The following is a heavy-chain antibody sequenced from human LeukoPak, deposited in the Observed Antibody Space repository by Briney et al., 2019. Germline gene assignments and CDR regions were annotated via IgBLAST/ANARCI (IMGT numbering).Heavy chain of an antibody. CDR1: GFTFSSYA. J-gene: IGHJ4*02. D-gene: IGHD1-26*01. V-gene: IGHV3-23*01. CDR3: AKDPRPWVVGASIDY. Sequence: QPGGSLRLSCAASGFTFSSYAMSWVRQAPGKGLEWVSAISGSGGSTYYADSVKGRFTISRDNSKNTLYLQMNSLRAEGTAVYYCAKDPRPWVVGASIDYWGQGTLVTVSS. CDR2: ISGSGGST.